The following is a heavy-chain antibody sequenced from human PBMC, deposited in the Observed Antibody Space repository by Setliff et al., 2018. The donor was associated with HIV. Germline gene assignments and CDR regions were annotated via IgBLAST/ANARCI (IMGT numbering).Heavy chain of an antibody. CDR3: ARGTAPRPASVLEFLEWLFPNWFDP. D-gene: IGHD3-3*02. Sequence: ASVKVSCKASGYNFTDYDINWVRQATGQGLEWMGWMNPNNGNTGYAEKLRGRVTMTRDTSISTAYMELSSLRSDDTAVYYCARGTAPRPASVLEFLEWLFPNWFDPWGQGTLVTVS. J-gene: IGHJ5*02. V-gene: IGHV1-8*02. CDR1: GYNFTDYD. CDR2: MNPNNGNT.